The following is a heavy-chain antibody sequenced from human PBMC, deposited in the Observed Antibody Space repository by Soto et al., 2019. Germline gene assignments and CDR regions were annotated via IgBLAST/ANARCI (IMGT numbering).Heavy chain of an antibody. CDR3: ARPFSSSWYYYYYGMDV. Sequence: EVQLLESGGGLVQPGGSLRLSCAASGFTFSSYAMSWVRQAPGKGLEWVSAISGSGGSTYYADSVKGRFTTSRDNSKNTLYLQMNSLRAEDTAVYYCARPFSSSWYYYYYGMDVWGQGTTVTVSS. J-gene: IGHJ6*02. CDR1: GFTFSSYA. V-gene: IGHV3-23*01. D-gene: IGHD6-13*01. CDR2: ISGSGGST.